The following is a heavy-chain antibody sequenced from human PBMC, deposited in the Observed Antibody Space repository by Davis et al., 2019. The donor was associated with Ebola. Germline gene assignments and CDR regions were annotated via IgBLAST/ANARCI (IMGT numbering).Heavy chain of an antibody. V-gene: IGHV3-23*01. CDR1: GFTFSSYG. D-gene: IGHD2-2*01. Sequence: PGGSLRLSCAASGFTFSSYGMHWVRQAPGKGLEWVSAISGSGGSTYYADSVKGRFTISRDNSKNTLYLQMNSLRAEDTAVYYCAKAPSDFYYYGMDVWGQGTTVTVSS. J-gene: IGHJ6*02. CDR3: AKAPSDFYYYGMDV. CDR2: ISGSGGST.